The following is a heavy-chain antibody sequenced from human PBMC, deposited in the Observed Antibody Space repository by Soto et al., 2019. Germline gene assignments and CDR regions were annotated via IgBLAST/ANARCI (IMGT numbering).Heavy chain of an antibody. V-gene: IGHV5-51*01. J-gene: IGHJ4*02. CDR2: IYPGDSDT. D-gene: IGHD6-19*01. CDR1: GYSFTSYW. Sequence: GESLKISCKGSGYSFTSYWIGWVRQMPGKGLEWMGIIYPGDSDTRYSPSFQGQVTISADKSISTAYLQWSSLKASDTAMYYCARRKGTPSSGWYGVDYWGQGTLVTISS. CDR3: ARRKGTPSSGWYGVDY.